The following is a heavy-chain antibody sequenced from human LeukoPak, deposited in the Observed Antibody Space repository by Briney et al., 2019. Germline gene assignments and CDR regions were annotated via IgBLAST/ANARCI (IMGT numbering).Heavy chain of an antibody. CDR3: NGYCSSTGCYLGVFVY. Sequence: SETLSLTCTVSGGSISSSSYYWGWIRQPPGKGLEWIGSIYYSGSTYYNPSLKSRVTISVDTSKNQFSLKLSSVTAADTAVYYCNGYCSSTGCYLGVFVYWGQGTLVTVSS. J-gene: IGHJ4*02. CDR1: GGSISSSSYY. D-gene: IGHD2-2*01. V-gene: IGHV4-39*01. CDR2: IYYSGST.